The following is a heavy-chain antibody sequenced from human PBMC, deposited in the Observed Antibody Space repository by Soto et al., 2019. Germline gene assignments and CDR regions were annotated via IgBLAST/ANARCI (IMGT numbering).Heavy chain of an antibody. J-gene: IGHJ4*02. Sequence: GASVKVSCKASGGTFSSYAISWVRQAPGQGLEWMGGIIPIFGTANYAQKFQGRVTITADESTSTAYMELSSLRSEDTAVYYCARVLRRTGIRGSFDYWGQGTLVTVSS. CDR3: ARVLRRTGIRGSFDY. D-gene: IGHD1-1*01. V-gene: IGHV1-69*13. CDR2: IIPIFGTA. CDR1: GGTFSSYA.